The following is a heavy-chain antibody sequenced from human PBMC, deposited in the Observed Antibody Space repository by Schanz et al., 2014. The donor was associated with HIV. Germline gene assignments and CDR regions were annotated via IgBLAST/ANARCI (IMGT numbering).Heavy chain of an antibody. Sequence: VQLVESGGGLVKPGGSLRLSCAASGFTFSSYAMSWVRQAPGKGLEWVSVISGSGNSTYYADSVKGRLTISRDNSKNTLYLQMNSLRAEDTAVYYCAKRRDSGYAYFDYWGQGTLVTVSS. CDR3: AKRRDSGYAYFDY. J-gene: IGHJ4*02. D-gene: IGHD1-1*01. CDR2: ISGSGNST. V-gene: IGHV3-23*04. CDR1: GFTFSSYA.